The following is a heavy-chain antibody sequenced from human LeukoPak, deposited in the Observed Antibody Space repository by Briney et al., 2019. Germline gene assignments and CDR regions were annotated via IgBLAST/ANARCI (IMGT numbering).Heavy chain of an antibody. D-gene: IGHD3-3*01. V-gene: IGHV4-4*07. CDR2: IYTSGST. CDR3: ASLNWSGYLDY. CDR1: GGSISSYY. J-gene: IGHJ4*02. Sequence: KTSETLSLTCTVSGGSISSYYWSWIRQPAGKGLEWIGRIYTSGSTNYNPSLRSRVTMSVDTSKKQFSLKLSSVTAADTAVYYCASLNWSGYLDYWGQGTLVTVSS.